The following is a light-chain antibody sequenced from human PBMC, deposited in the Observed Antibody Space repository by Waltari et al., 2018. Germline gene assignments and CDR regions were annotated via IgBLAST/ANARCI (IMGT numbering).Light chain of an antibody. J-gene: IGKJ4*01. CDR1: ENVNNY. Sequence: DIQMTQSPSSLSASVGDRVTITCRASENVNNYLNWYQQKPGKAPKLLIYQTSSLQSGVPSRFSGSVSGTDYTFTISSLQSEDVATYYCQHAYGTPLTFGGGTNVEIK. CDR2: QTS. CDR3: QHAYGTPLT. V-gene: IGKV1-39*01.